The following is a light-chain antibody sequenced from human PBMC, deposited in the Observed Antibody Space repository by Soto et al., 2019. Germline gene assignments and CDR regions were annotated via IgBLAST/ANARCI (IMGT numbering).Light chain of an antibody. V-gene: IGKV3-15*01. CDR1: QSVSSN. Sequence: EIVMTQSPATLSVSPGERATLSCRASQSVSSNLAWYQQKPGQAPRLLIYGASTRATGIPARFSGSGSGTEFPLTISGLQSEDFAVYHCQQYNNWPTFGPGTKVDIK. CDR2: GAS. J-gene: IGKJ3*01. CDR3: QQYNNWPT.